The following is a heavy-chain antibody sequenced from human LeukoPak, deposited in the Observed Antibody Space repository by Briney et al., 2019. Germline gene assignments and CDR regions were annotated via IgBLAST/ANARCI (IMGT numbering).Heavy chain of an antibody. V-gene: IGHV3-7*01. CDR2: IKQDGSEK. J-gene: IGHJ6*03. CDR1: GFTFSSYW. CDR3: ANSAVPIYYYYMDV. D-gene: IGHD2-2*01. Sequence: GGSLRLTCAASGFTFSSYWMSWVRQAPGKGLEWVANIKQDGSEKYYVDSVKGRFTISRDNAKNSLYLQMNSLRAEDTAVYYCANSAVPIYYYYMDVWGKGTTVTVSS.